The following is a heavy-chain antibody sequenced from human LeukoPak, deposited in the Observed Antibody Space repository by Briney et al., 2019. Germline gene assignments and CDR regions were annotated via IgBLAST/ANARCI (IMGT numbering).Heavy chain of an antibody. CDR2: IYYSGST. CDR3: ARAPRRCSSSFDYFDY. V-gene: IGHV4-30-4*01. J-gene: IGHJ4*02. Sequence: SETLSLTCTVSGGSISSGDYYWSWIRQPPGKGLEWIGYIYYSGSTYYNPSLKSRVTISVDTSKNQFSLKLSSVTAADTAVYYCARAPRRCSSSFDYFDYWGQGTLVTVSS. D-gene: IGHD6-13*01. CDR1: GGSISSGDYY.